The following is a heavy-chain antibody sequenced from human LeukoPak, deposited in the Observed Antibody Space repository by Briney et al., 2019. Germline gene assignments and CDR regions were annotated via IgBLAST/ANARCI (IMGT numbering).Heavy chain of an antibody. D-gene: IGHD3-3*01. CDR1: GGSISSGGYY. Sequence: KPSETLSLTCTVSGGSISSGGYYWSWIRQPPGKGLEWIGYIYHSGSTYYNPSLKSRVTISVDRSKNQFSLKLSSVTAADTAVYFCARAGTIFGVVTWFDPWGQGTLVTVSS. CDR3: ARAGTIFGVVTWFDP. CDR2: IYHSGST. J-gene: IGHJ5*02. V-gene: IGHV4-30-2*01.